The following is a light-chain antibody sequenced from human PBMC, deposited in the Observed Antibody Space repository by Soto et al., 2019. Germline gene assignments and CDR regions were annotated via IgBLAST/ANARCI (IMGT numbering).Light chain of an antibody. J-gene: IGLJ2*01. V-gene: IGLV2-14*01. CDR1: SSDVGTYKF. CDR2: EIS. Sequence: QSALTQPASVSGSLGQSITISCTGSSSDVGTYKFVSWYQQHPGKAPKLMIYEISNRPSGVSSRFSGSKSGNTASLTISGLQAEDESDYYCSSYTTSHTLVFGGGTKLTVL. CDR3: SSYTTSHTLV.